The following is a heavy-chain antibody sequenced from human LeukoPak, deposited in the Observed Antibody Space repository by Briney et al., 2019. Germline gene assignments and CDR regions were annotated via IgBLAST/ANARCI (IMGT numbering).Heavy chain of an antibody. CDR1: GYTFTSYG. J-gene: IGHJ3*02. Sequence: GASVKVSCKASGYTFTSYGISWVRQAPGQGLEWMGWISAYNGNTNYAQKLQGRVTMTTDTSTSTAYMELRSLRSDDTAVYYCARGRPFIWFGEGDAFDIWGQGTMVTVSS. CDR3: ARGRPFIWFGEGDAFDI. CDR2: ISAYNGNT. V-gene: IGHV1-18*01. D-gene: IGHD3-10*01.